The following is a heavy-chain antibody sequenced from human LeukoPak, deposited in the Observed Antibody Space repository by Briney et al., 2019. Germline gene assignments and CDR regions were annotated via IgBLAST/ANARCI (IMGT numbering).Heavy chain of an antibody. Sequence: GGSLRLSCAVSGFTFSSYAMSWVRQAPGKGLEWVSAISVSGDTTYYADSVKGRFTISRDNSKNTLHLQMNSLRAEDAALYYCAKAPPIGYCSSTTCHFDYWGQGTLVTVSS. CDR2: ISVSGDTT. CDR1: GFTFSSYA. J-gene: IGHJ4*02. CDR3: AKAPPIGYCSSTTCHFDY. D-gene: IGHD2-2*01. V-gene: IGHV3-23*01.